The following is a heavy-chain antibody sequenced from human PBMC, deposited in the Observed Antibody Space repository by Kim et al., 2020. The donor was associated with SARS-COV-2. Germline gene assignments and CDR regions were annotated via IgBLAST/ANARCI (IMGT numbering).Heavy chain of an antibody. CDR3: ARGGDVIVVVVAATPNF. CDR2: ISYDGSNK. J-gene: IGHJ4*01. V-gene: IGHV3-30*04. D-gene: IGHD2-15*01. Sequence: GGSLRLSCAASGFTFSSYAMHWVRQAPGKGLEWVAVISYDGSNKYYADSVKGRFTISRDNSKNTLYLQMNSLRAEDTAVYYCARGGDVIVVVVAATPNF. CDR1: GFTFSSYA.